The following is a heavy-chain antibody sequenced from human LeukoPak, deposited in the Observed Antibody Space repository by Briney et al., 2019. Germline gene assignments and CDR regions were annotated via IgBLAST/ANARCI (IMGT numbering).Heavy chain of an antibody. CDR3: ARDYIVVVPAAIGYGMDV. CDR1: GYTFTSYY. V-gene: IGHV1-46*01. J-gene: IGHJ6*02. CDR2: INPSGGST. D-gene: IGHD2-2*01. Sequence: ASVTVSCTASGYTFTSYYMHWVRQAPGQGLEWMGIINPSGGSTSYAQKFQGRVTMTRDTSTSTVYMELSSLRSEDTAVYYCARDYIVVVPAAIGYGMDVWGQGTTVTVSS.